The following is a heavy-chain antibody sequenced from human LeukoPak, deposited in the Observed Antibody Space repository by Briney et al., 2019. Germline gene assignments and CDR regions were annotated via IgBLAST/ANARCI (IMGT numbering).Heavy chain of an antibody. J-gene: IGHJ6*03. CDR2: IIPIFGTA. CDR3: ARGGTDYGDYLSHYYYYMDV. V-gene: IGHV1-69*06. D-gene: IGHD4-17*01. CDR1: GGTFSSYA. Sequence: ASVKVSCKASGGTFSSYAISWVRQAPGQGLEWMGGIIPIFGTANYAQKFQGRVTITADKSTSTAYMELSSLRSEDTAVYYCARGGTDYGDYLSHYYYYMDVWGKGTTVTVSS.